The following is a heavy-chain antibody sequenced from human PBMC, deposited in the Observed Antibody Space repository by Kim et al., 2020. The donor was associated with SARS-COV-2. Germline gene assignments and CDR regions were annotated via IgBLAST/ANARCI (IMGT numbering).Heavy chain of an antibody. CDR1: GYTFTTRY. V-gene: IGHV1-2*05. Sequence: ASVTVSCKTSGYTFTTRYLHWVRQAPGHGLEWMGRINPDSGVTDYAQRFQGRVTMTRDKSISTVYMELSSLKSDDTVVYYCARGNTETIDYWGQGTLVTVSS. J-gene: IGHJ4*02. CDR2: INPDSGVT. CDR3: ARGNTETIDY.